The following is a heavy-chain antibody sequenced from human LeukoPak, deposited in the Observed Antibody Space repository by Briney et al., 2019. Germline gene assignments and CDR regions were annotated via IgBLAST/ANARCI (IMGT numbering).Heavy chain of an antibody. CDR1: GFTFSSYA. J-gene: IGHJ6*03. Sequence: GGSLRLSFAASGFTFSSYAGHWVRRAPGRGLGWVAAISYEGRNKYYAASVKGRFTISRDNSKNTLYLQMNSLRAEDTAVYYCARDYYGSGRSLYYYYYYMDVWGKGTTVTVSS. CDR2: ISYEGRNK. D-gene: IGHD3-10*01. V-gene: IGHV3-30*04. CDR3: ARDYYGSGRSLYYYYYYMDV.